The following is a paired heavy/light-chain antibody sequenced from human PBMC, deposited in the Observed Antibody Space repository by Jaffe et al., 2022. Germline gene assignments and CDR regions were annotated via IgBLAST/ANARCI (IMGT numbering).Heavy chain of an antibody. V-gene: IGHV3-21*01. CDR2: ISSSSSYI. CDR1: GFTFSSYS. D-gene: IGHD2-2*01. Sequence: EVQLVESGGGLVKPGGSLRLSCAASGFTFSSYSMNWVRQAPGKGLEWVSSISSSSSYIYYADSVKGRFTISRDNAKNSLYLQMNSLRAEDTAVYYCARATGGGVVVPAAMQGKQYYYYYMDVWGKGTTVTVSS. J-gene: IGHJ6*03. CDR3: ARATGGGVVVPAAMQGKQYYYYYMDV.
Light chain of an antibody. CDR1: QGISSY. CDR2: AAS. J-gene: IGKJ1*01. CDR3: QQYYSYPPA. Sequence: AIRMTQSPSSLSASTGDRVTITCRASQGISSYLAWYQQKPGKAPKLLIYAASTLQSGVPSRFSGSGSGTDFTLTISCLQSEDFATYYCQQYYSYPPAFGQGTKVEIK. V-gene: IGKV1-8*01.